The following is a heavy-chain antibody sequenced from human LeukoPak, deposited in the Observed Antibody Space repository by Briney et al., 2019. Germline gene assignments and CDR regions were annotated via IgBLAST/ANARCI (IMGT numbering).Heavy chain of an antibody. CDR3: AREIVCSSTSCYILNWFDP. Sequence: ASVKVSCKASGYTFTGYYMYWVRQAPGQGLEWMGWINPNSGGTNYAQKFQGGVTMTRDTSISTAYTELSRLRSDDTAVYYCAREIVCSSTSCYILNWFDPWGQGTLVTVSS. CDR1: GYTFTGYY. V-gene: IGHV1-2*02. CDR2: INPNSGGT. J-gene: IGHJ5*02. D-gene: IGHD2-2*02.